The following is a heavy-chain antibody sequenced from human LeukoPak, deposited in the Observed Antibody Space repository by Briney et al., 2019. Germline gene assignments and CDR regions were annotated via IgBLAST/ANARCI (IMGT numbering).Heavy chain of an antibody. Sequence: SETLSVTCTVSGGSISSDYWNWIRQPPGKGLEWIGYIYYSGSTSYNPSLKSRVTISVDTSKNQFSLKLSSVTAADTAVYYCARGLYSSSWYPNNWGQGTLVTVSS. CDR2: IYYSGST. CDR1: GGSISSDY. J-gene: IGHJ4*02. CDR3: ARGLYSSSWYPNN. V-gene: IGHV4-59*08. D-gene: IGHD6-13*01.